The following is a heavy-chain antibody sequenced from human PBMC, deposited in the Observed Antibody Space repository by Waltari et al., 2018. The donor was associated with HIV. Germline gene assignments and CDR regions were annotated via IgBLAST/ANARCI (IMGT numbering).Heavy chain of an antibody. V-gene: IGHV3-7*01. CDR3: TTGGNY. J-gene: IGHJ4*02. CDR2: INQDGSTK. Sequence: EVQLVESGGGLVQPGRSLRHPGAASGFTFSGYCMNWVRQAPGKGLEWVANINQDGSTKRCLDSVEGRFNISRENAKNSLYLQMNSLRAEDTAVYYCTTGGNYWGQGTLVTVSS. D-gene: IGHD3-16*01. CDR1: GFTFSGYC.